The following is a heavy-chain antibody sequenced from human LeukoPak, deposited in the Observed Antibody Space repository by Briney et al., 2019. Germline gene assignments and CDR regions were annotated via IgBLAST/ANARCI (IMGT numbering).Heavy chain of an antibody. CDR3: ARVIRYCSGGSCYAPAFDP. Sequence: SETLSPTCTVSGGSISSYYWSWIRQPPGKGLERIGYIYYSGSTNYNPSLKSRVTISVDTSKNQFSLKLSSVTAADTAVYYCARVIRYCSGGSCYAPAFDPWGQGTLVTVSS. J-gene: IGHJ5*02. CDR1: GGSISSYY. D-gene: IGHD2-15*01. V-gene: IGHV4-59*01. CDR2: IYYSGST.